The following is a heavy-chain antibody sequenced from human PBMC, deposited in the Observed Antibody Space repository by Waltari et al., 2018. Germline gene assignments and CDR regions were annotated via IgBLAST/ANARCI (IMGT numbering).Heavy chain of an antibody. CDR1: GFGFGSYV. D-gene: IGHD4-17*01. CDR2: ISGSSGGI. CDR3: AKTPXNTVFKPLDV. V-gene: IGHV3-23*01. J-gene: IGHJ6*04. Sequence: EVQLLESGGDLVQPGGSLRPSCAASGFGFGSYVMTWVRQAPGKWLEWGSSISGSSGGIYYADSVKGRFTISRDNSKNTLYLQMNSLRVEDTALYYCAKTPXNTVFKPLDVWGRGTTVTVSS.